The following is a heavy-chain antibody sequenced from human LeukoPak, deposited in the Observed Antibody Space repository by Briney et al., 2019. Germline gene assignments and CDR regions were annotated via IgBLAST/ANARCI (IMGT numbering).Heavy chain of an antibody. Sequence: GRSLRLSCAASGFTFSSYAMNWVRQAPGKGLEWVSVISGSGATIDYADSVKGRFTISRDNAKNSLYLQMNSLRAEDTAVYYCAREPYYFDYWGQGPWSPSPQ. CDR2: ISGSGATI. V-gene: IGHV3-48*04. CDR1: GFTFSSYA. CDR3: AREPYYFDY. J-gene: IGHJ4*02.